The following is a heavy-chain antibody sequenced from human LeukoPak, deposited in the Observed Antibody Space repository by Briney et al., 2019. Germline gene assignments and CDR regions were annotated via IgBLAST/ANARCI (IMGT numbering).Heavy chain of an antibody. J-gene: IGHJ4*02. CDR3: ARDGDCSGGSCYSLPIDY. Sequence: PGGSLRLSCAASGFIFSSYWMSWVRQAPGKGLEWVANIKQDESEKYYVDSVKGRFTISRDNAKNSLYLQMNSLRAEDTAVYYCARDGDCSGGSCYSLPIDYWGQGTLVTVSS. CDR1: GFIFSSYW. D-gene: IGHD2-15*01. V-gene: IGHV3-7*01. CDR2: IKQDESEK.